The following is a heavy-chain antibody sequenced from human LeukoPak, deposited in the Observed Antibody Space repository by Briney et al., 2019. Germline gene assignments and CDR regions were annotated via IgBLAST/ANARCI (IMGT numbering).Heavy chain of an antibody. CDR2: INHSGST. V-gene: IGHV4-34*01. CDR3: ARGLDMAAAGYY. CDR1: GGSFSGYY. J-gene: IGHJ4*02. D-gene: IGHD6-13*01. Sequence: SETLSLTCAVYGGSFSGYYWSWIRQPPGKGLEWIGEINHSGSTNYNPSLKSRVTISVDTSKNQFSLKLSSVTAADTAVYYCARGLDMAAAGYYWGQGTLVTVSS.